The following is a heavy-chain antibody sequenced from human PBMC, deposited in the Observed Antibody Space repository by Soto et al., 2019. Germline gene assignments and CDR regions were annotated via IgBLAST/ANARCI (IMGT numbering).Heavy chain of an antibody. CDR3: GRDSAILPGSYFDY. J-gene: IGHJ4*02. V-gene: IGHV1-2*02. Sequence: QVQLVQSGAEMKESGAAVKVSCKASGYTFTDYYIHWVRQAPGQGLEWMAWINCKTGQTRYAQKFQGRLTVTSDTSITTSHMDLSGLRFDDTATYYCGRDSAILPGSYFDYWGQGSLVSVSS. CDR2: INCKTGQT. D-gene: IGHD2-21*02. CDR1: GYTFTDYY.